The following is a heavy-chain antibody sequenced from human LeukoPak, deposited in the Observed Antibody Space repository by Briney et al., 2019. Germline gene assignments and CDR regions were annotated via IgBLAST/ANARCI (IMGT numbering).Heavy chain of an antibody. Sequence: GESLKISCQDSGSNFTNYWIGWVRQMPGKGLEWMGIIYPGDSLTRYSPSFQGHVTISADRSITTAYLQWSSLTAADTAMYYCARPLRDGSYDAFDIWGQGTRVTVSS. J-gene: IGHJ3*02. CDR3: ARPLRDGSYDAFDI. CDR2: IYPGDSLT. V-gene: IGHV5-51*01. D-gene: IGHD2-15*01. CDR1: GSNFTNYW.